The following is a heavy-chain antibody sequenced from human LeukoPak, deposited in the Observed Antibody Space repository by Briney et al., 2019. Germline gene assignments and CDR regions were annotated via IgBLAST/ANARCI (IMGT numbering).Heavy chain of an antibody. V-gene: IGHV4-59*01. J-gene: IGHJ6*03. Sequence: AETLSLTCTVSSGSFSGSYWSWIRQTPGKGLEWIGYIYYRGSTTYNPSLKSRVTISLDTSKNQYSLKLTSVTAADTAVYYCARSYYGNTDTNYYMDVWGKGTTVTVSS. CDR2: IYYRGST. CDR1: SGSFSGSY. CDR3: ARSYYGNTDTNYYMDV. D-gene: IGHD3-22*01.